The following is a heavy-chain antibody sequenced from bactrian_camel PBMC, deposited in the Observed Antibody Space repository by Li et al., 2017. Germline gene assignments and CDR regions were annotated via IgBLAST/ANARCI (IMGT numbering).Heavy chain of an antibody. CDR2: LYIGSGST. CDR1: GFTFSSYY. CDR3: ASDEYLY. Sequence: HVQLVESGGALVQPGGSLRLSCAASGFTFSSYYMSWVRQVPGKGLEWVSRLYIGSGSTSYADSVKGRLTISADNAKNTLHLQMDSLKPEDTAVYYCASDEYLYWGQGTQVTVS. V-gene: IGHV3-2*01. J-gene: IGHJ4*01.